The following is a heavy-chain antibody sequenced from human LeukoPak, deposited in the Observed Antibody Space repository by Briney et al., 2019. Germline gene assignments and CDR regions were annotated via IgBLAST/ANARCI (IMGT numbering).Heavy chain of an antibody. Sequence: ASVKVSCKASGYTFTGYYMHWVRQAPGQGLEWMGRINPNSGGTNYAQKFQGRVTMTRDTSISTAYMELSRLRSDDTAVYYRARERVVRGSFDYWGQGTLVTVSS. D-gene: IGHD3-10*01. CDR2: INPNSGGT. V-gene: IGHV1-2*06. CDR3: ARERVVRGSFDY. CDR1: GYTFTGYY. J-gene: IGHJ4*02.